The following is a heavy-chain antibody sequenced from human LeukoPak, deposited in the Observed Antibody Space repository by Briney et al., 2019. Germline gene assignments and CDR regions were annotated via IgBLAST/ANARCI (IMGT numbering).Heavy chain of an antibody. Sequence: GGSLRLSCAASGFTFSAFWMHWVRQAPGKGLVWVSRINSDDSRTTYADSVKGRFTISRDNSKNTLYLHMNSLRAEDTAVYYCASTSGEVGYWGQGTLVTVSS. J-gene: IGHJ4*02. CDR3: ASTSGEVGY. CDR1: GFTFSAFW. CDR2: INSDDSRT. V-gene: IGHV3-74*01. D-gene: IGHD2-15*01.